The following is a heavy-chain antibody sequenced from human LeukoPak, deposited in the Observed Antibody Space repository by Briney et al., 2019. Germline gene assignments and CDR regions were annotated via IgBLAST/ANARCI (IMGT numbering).Heavy chain of an antibody. CDR1: GGSFSGYY. V-gene: IGHV4-34*01. Sequence: SETLSLTCAVYGGSFSGYYWSWIRQPPGKGLEWIGEINHSGTTYYNPSLKSRDTISIDASKKQFSLKLNSVAAADTAVYFCARRTSDATGHYYGAFDVWGQGTMVTVSS. J-gene: IGHJ3*01. CDR3: ARRTSDATGHYYGAFDV. CDR2: INHSGTT. D-gene: IGHD3-10*01.